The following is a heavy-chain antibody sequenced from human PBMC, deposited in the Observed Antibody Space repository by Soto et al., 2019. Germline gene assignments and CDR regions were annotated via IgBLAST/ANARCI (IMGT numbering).Heavy chain of an antibody. CDR2: ISYDGSNK. D-gene: IGHD5-12*01. CDR1: GFTFSRYG. CDR3: AKDHRYSGYDLNSTDY. V-gene: IGHV3-30*18. Sequence: QVQLVESGGGVVQPGRSLRLSCAASGFTFSRYGMHWVRQAPGKGLEWVAVISYDGSNKYYADSVKGRFTISRDNSKNSLYLQMNSLRAEDTAVYYCAKDHRYSGYDLNSTDYWGQGTLVTVSS. J-gene: IGHJ4*02.